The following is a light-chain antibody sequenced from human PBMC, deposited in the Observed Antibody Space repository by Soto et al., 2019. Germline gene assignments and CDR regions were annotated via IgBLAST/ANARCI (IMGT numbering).Light chain of an antibody. CDR3: QQTYSTPWT. CDR1: QSISTY. J-gene: IGKJ1*01. CDR2: GAS. V-gene: IGKV1-39*01. Sequence: DIQMTQSPSSLSASVGDSVTITCRASQSISTYLNWYQQKPGKATNLLIYGASSLHSGVPSRFTGSGSGTDFTLTVSSLQPEDFSTYYCQQTYSTPWTFGQGSKVE.